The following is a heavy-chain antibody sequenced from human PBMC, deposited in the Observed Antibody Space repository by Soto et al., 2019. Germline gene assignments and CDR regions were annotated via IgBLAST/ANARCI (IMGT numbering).Heavy chain of an antibody. D-gene: IGHD2-21*02. V-gene: IGHV3-7*05. J-gene: IGHJ3*02. CDR2: IKQDGSEK. CDR1: GFTFSSYW. Sequence: GGSLRLSCAASGFTFSSYWMSWVRQAPGKGLEWVANIKQDGSEKYYVDSVKGRFTISRDNAKNSLYLQMNSLRAEDTAVYYCARVTYCGGDCDDAFDIWGQGTMVTVSS. CDR3: ARVTYCGGDCDDAFDI.